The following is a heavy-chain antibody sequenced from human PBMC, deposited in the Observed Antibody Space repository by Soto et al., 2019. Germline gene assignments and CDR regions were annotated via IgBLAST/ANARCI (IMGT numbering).Heavy chain of an antibody. CDR2: IWYDGSNK. D-gene: IGHD3-10*01. CDR1: GFTFSSYG. Sequence: GGSLRLSCAASGFTFSSYGMHWVRQAPGKGLEWVAVIWYDGSNKYYADSVKGRFTISRDNSKNTLYLQMNSLRAEDTAVYYCARDHRYGSGITDYWGQGTLVTVSS. J-gene: IGHJ4*02. CDR3: ARDHRYGSGITDY. V-gene: IGHV3-33*01.